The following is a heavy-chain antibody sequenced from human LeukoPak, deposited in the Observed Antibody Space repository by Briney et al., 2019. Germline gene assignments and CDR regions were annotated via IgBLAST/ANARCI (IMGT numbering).Heavy chain of an antibody. CDR3: AKQKGYCSGGSCYYSDF. D-gene: IGHD2-15*01. V-gene: IGHV3-23*01. CDR2: LSGSGAST. Sequence: GGSLTLSCAASGFTFSSYAMSWVRQAPGKGLEWVSTLSGSGASTSYADSVKGRFTISRDNSKNTLYLQMNSLRAEDTARYYCAKQKGYCSGGSCYYSDFWGQGTLVTVSS. J-gene: IGHJ4*02. CDR1: GFTFSSYA.